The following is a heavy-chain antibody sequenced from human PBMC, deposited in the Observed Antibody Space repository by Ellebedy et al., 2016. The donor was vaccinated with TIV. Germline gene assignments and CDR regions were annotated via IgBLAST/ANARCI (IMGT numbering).Heavy chain of an antibody. V-gene: IGHV1-69*06. Sequence: ASVKVSCKASGGTFSSYAISWVRQAPGQGLEWMGGIIPIFGTANYAQKFQGRVTITADKATSTAYMELSRLRSDDTAVYYCARDRYSSSSSRANWFDPWGQGTLVTVSS. CDR2: IIPIFGTA. J-gene: IGHJ5*02. CDR3: ARDRYSSSSSRANWFDP. CDR1: GGTFSSYA. D-gene: IGHD6-6*01.